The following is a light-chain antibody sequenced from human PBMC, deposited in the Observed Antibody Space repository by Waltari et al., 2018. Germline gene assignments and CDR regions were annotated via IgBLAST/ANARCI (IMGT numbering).Light chain of an antibody. CDR1: PSNIGAGYD. Sequence: SVLTQPPSVSGAPGQRVSISCTGRPSNIGAGYDVHWYQQGPGKAPKLIIYGTNTRPLGVPDRFFGSQYGTSASLAIIGLQAEDEGDYYCQSYDTTLSVVFGGGTKLTVL. CDR3: QSYDTTLSVV. V-gene: IGLV1-40*01. CDR2: GTN. J-gene: IGLJ2*01.